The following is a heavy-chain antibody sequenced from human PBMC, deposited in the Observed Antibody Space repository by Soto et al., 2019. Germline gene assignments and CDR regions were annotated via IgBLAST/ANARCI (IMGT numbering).Heavy chain of an antibody. J-gene: IGHJ4*02. CDR3: ARGPYYDFWKGFAHFDY. CDR1: GDTFNIYA. CDR2: IIPVFGTP. D-gene: IGHD3-3*01. V-gene: IGHV1-69*01. Sequence: QVQLEQSGAEVKKPGSSVKVPCKTSGDTFNIYAISWVRQAPGQGLEWMGGIIPVFGTPSYAQKFRDRVTITADESTSTAHMELRSLTSEETAVYYCARGPYYDFWKGFAHFDYWGQETLVTVSS.